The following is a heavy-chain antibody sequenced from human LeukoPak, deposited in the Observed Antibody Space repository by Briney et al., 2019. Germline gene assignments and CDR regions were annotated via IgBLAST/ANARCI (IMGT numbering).Heavy chain of an antibody. V-gene: IGHV1-69*04. CDR3: ATGQA. Sequence: SVKVSCKASGYTFTSYGISWVRQAPGQGLEWMGRIIPILGIANYAQKFQGRVTMTEDTSTDTAYMELSSLRSEDTAVYYCATGQAWGQGTLVTVSS. J-gene: IGHJ5*02. CDR1: GYTFTSYG. CDR2: IIPILGIA.